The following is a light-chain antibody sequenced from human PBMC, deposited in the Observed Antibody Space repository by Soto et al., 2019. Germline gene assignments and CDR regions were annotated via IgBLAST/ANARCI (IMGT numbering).Light chain of an antibody. CDR3: QQSYSSPRT. J-gene: IGKJ1*01. Sequence: DFQMTQSPSSLSAYVGYRVTITCRASHSISSYLNWYQQKPGKAPKPLIYAASSLDSGVPSRFSGSGSGTDFTLTISSLQPEDFASYYCQQSYSSPRTFGQGTKVDI. V-gene: IGKV1-39*01. CDR2: AAS. CDR1: HSISSY.